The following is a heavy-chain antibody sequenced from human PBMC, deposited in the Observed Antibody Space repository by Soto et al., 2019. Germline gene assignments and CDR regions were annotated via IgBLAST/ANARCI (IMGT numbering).Heavy chain of an antibody. D-gene: IGHD1-26*01. J-gene: IGHJ4*02. CDR1: GFTFTSYA. Sequence: GGSLRLSCAASGFTFTSYAMTWVRQGPGKGLEWVSSIGTTTGDLLYADSVKGRFTISRDNSRNTLYLQMNSLRTGDTAIYYCAKRSTGGTSYFDYWGQGNLVTVSS. CDR2: IGTTTGDL. V-gene: IGHV3-23*01. CDR3: AKRSTGGTSYFDY.